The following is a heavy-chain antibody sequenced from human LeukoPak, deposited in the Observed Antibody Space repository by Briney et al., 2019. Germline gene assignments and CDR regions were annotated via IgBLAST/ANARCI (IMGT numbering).Heavy chain of an antibody. CDR1: GFTFSSYA. D-gene: IGHD5-18*01. CDR2: ISGSGGST. V-gene: IGHV3-23*01. Sequence: GGSLRLSCTASGFTFSSYAMSWVRQAPGKGLEWVSAISGSGGSTYYADSVKGRFTISRDNSKNTLYLQMNSLSAEDTAVYYCAKGVSRGYSYGYNFDYWGQGTLVTVSS. J-gene: IGHJ4*02. CDR3: AKGVSRGYSYGYNFDY.